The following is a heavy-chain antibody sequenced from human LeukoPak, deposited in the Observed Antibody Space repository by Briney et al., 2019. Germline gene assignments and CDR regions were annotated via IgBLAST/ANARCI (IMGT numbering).Heavy chain of an antibody. CDR3: ARGYCSSTSCYTGYFDY. V-gene: IGHV3-20*04. J-gene: IGHJ4*02. CDR2: INWNGGST. Sequence: RSGGSLRLSCAASGFTFDDYGMSWVRQAPGKGLEWVSGINWNGGSTGYADSVKGRFTISRDNAKNSLYLQMNSLRAENTALYYCARGYCSSTSCYTGYFDYWGQGTLVTVSS. CDR1: GFTFDDYG. D-gene: IGHD2-2*02.